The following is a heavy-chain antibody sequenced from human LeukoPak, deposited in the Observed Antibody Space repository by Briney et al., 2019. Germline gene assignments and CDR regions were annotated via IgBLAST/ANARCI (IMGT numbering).Heavy chain of an antibody. J-gene: IGHJ4*02. CDR3: ARELDGSVDY. CDR1: GFPFNSYV. V-gene: IGHV3-7*01. CDR2: IQQDGNKK. Sequence: GGSLRLSCVASGFPFNSYVVNWVRQAPGKGLEWVANIQQDGNKKYSVDSVKGRFTISRDNAKNSLFLQMNSLRADDTAVYYCARELDGSVDYWGQGTLVTVSS. D-gene: IGHD3-10*01.